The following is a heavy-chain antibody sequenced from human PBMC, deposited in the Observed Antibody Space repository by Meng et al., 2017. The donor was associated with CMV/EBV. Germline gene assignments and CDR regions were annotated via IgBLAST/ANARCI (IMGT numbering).Heavy chain of an antibody. CDR3: ARGVIEMATRVGLRY. Sequence: QVQWVESGAEVKKPGVSVKVSCKASGGTFRRYAISWVRKAPGQGLEWMGGIIPIFGTANYAQKFQGRVTITADESTSTAYMELSSLRSEDTAVYYCARGVIEMATRVGLRYWGQGTLVTVSS. V-gene: IGHV1-69*12. CDR2: IIPIFGTA. D-gene: IGHD5-24*01. J-gene: IGHJ4*02. CDR1: GGTFRRYA.